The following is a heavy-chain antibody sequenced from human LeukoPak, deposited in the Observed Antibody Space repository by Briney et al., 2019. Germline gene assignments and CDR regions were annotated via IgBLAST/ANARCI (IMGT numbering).Heavy chain of an antibody. D-gene: IGHD1-26*01. Sequence: SQTLSLTCAISGDSVSNNRASWGWIRQSPSRGLEWLGRTYYRSQWFDDYAPSLRSRITNNPDTSKNQFSLQLTSVTPEDTAVYYCVRIRGLGLFDYWGQGTLVTVSS. CDR1: GDSVSNNRAS. CDR3: VRIRGLGLFDY. CDR2: TYYRSQWFD. J-gene: IGHJ4*02. V-gene: IGHV6-1*01.